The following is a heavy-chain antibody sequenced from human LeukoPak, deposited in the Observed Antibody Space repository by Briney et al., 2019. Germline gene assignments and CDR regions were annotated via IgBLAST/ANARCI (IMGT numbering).Heavy chain of an antibody. CDR2: IIPILGIA. CDR3: ARGYCSSTSCPKDAFDI. D-gene: IGHD2-2*01. Sequence: GASVKVSCKASGYTFTSYGISWVRQAPGQGLEWMGRIIPILGIANYAQKFQGRVTITADKSTSTAYMELSSLRSEDTAVYYCARGYCSSTSCPKDAFDIWGQGTMVTVSS. CDR1: GYTFTSYG. V-gene: IGHV1-69*04. J-gene: IGHJ3*02.